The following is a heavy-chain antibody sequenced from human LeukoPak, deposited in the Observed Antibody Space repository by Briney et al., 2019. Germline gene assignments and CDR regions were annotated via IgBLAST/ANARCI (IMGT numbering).Heavy chain of an antibody. CDR1: GYTFSSYG. D-gene: IGHD6-19*01. CDR3: ATKQWLAPPPDS. Sequence: GGSLRLSCAGTGYTFSSYGMNWVRQAPGKGLEWVSSMSRNSDSEKYADSVRGRFTISRDNAKNSLHLQMNSLRAEDTAVYYCATKQWLAPPPDSWGQGTPVTVSS. J-gene: IGHJ4*02. CDR2: MSRNSDSE. V-gene: IGHV3-48*01.